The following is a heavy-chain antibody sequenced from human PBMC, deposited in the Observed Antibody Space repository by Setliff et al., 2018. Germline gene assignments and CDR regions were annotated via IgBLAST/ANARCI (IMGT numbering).Heavy chain of an antibody. J-gene: IGHJ4*02. D-gene: IGHD3-10*01. CDR2: ISPSSSHI. CDR3: ARGGYTSSWFWVF. CDR1: GFTFSTYS. V-gene: IGHV3-21*04. Sequence: PGGSLRLSCAASGFTFSTYSLIWVRQAPGTGLEWVSSISPSSSHIKYADSVKGRFTISRDNAKNSLYLQMNSLRAEDTAVYYCARGGYTSSWFWVFWGQGTLVTVS.